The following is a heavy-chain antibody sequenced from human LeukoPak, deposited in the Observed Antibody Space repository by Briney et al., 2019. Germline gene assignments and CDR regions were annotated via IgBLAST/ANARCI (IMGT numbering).Heavy chain of an antibody. V-gene: IGHV3-23*01. D-gene: IGHD6-13*01. J-gene: IGHJ4*02. Sequence: GGSLRLSCATSGVIFSTYALSWGRQAPGKGLEWASSISGSGGSTYHADSVKGRFTISRDSSENTLYLQMNSLRAEDTAIYYCARVIRAAPGKGYFDYWGQGTLVTVSS. CDR1: GVIFSTYA. CDR2: ISGSGGST. CDR3: ARVIRAAPGKGYFDY.